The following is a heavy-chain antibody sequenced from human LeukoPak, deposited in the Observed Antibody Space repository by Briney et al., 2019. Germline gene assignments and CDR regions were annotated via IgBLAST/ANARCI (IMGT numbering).Heavy chain of an antibody. J-gene: IGHJ4*02. CDR1: GYTFTYCG. Sequence: GASVKVSCKASGYTFTYCGIIWVRQAPGQGLEWMGWISGYNGNKKYAQKFQGRVTMTTDTSTSTAYMELRSLRSDDTAVYYCARALNYYSGNYQLYDYWGQGTLVAVSS. D-gene: IGHD1-26*01. CDR2: ISGYNGNK. CDR3: ARALNYYSGNYQLYDY. V-gene: IGHV1-18*01.